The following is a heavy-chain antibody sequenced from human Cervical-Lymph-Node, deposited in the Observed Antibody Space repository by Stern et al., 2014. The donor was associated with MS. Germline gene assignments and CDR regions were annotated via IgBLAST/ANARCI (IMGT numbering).Heavy chain of an antibody. Sequence: QVQLQESGPGLVKPSQTLSLTCTVSGGSINNGDYYWSWVRQHPGKGLEWLGYFYYSGATYYNPSLKGRLTISVDTSKRHFSLKLTSVTAADTAVYYCARELSGMYGMDVWGQGTTVTVSS. J-gene: IGHJ6*02. V-gene: IGHV4-31*03. CDR2: FYYSGAT. D-gene: IGHD1-1*01. CDR3: ARELSGMYGMDV. CDR1: GGSINNGDYY.